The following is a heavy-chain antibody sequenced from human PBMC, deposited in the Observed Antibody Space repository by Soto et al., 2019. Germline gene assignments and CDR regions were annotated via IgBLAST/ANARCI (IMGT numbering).Heavy chain of an antibody. V-gene: IGHV4-30-4*01. Sequence: QVQLQESGPGLVKSSQTLSLTCFVSGGFIGSGDYYWSWIRQPPGKGLEWTGCIHYSGSTPYSPSLKSRATISVDTSKNQFSLKLSSVTAADTAVYYCARALGIQRTAFDIWGQGTMVTVSS. CDR3: ARALGIQRTAFDI. CDR1: GGFIGSGDYY. D-gene: IGHD1-1*01. CDR2: IHYSGST. J-gene: IGHJ3*02.